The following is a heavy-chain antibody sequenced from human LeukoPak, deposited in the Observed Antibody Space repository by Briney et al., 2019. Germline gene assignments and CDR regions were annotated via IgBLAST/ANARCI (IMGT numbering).Heavy chain of an antibody. CDR2: ISGSGGTT. CDR1: GFTFSSYA. D-gene: IGHD3-10*01. V-gene: IGHV3-23*01. J-gene: IGHJ6*02. Sequence: GGSLRLSCAASGFTFSSYAMHWVRQAPGKGLEWVSVISGSGGTTYYADSEKGRFTISRDNSKNTLYLQMNTLRAEDTAVYYCARDTFGSGSPFHYYGMDVWGQGTTVTVSS. CDR3: ARDTFGSGSPFHYYGMDV.